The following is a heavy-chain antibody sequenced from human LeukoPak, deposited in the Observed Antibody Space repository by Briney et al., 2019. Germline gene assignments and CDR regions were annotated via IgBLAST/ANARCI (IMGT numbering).Heavy chain of an antibody. CDR2: ISYDGSNK. Sequence: PGRSLRLSCAASGFTFSSYAMHWVRQAPGKGLEWVAVISYDGSNKYHADSVKGRFTISRDNSKNTLYLQMNSLRAEDTAVYYCARGRIAWEYYYYYGMDVWGQGTTVTVSS. D-gene: IGHD1-26*01. J-gene: IGHJ6*02. CDR1: GFTFSSYA. V-gene: IGHV3-30*04. CDR3: ARGRIAWEYYYYYGMDV.